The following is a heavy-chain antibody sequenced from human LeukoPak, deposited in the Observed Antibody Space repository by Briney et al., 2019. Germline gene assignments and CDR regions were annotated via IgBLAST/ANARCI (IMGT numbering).Heavy chain of an antibody. CDR2: IFYSGST. CDR3: ARAPYYDSSGYFHDAFDI. CDR1: SGSISTSNYY. V-gene: IGHV4-39*07. J-gene: IGHJ3*02. Sequence: SETLSLTCTVSSGSISTSNYYWGWVRQPPGKALEWIGNIFYSGSTYYSPSLKSRVTISLDTSRNQFSLKLNSVTAADTAVYYCARAPYYDSSGYFHDAFDIWGQGTLVTVSS. D-gene: IGHD3-22*01.